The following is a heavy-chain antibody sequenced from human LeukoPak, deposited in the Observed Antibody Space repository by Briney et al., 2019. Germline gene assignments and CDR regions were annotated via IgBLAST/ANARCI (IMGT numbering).Heavy chain of an antibody. CDR1: GYTFTCYG. D-gene: IGHD2-2*01. J-gene: IGHJ4*02. V-gene: IGHV1-18*01. Sequence: ASVKVSCKASGYTFTCYGISWVRQAPGQGLEWMGWISAYNGNTNYAQKLQGRVTMTTDTSTSTAYMELRSLRSDDTAVYYCARGCSSTSCYRGFDYWGQGTLVTVSS. CDR3: ARGCSSTSCYRGFDY. CDR2: ISAYNGNT.